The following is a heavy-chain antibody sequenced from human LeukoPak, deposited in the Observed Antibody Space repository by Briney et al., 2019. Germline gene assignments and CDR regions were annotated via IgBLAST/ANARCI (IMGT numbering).Heavy chain of an antibody. CDR1: GFAFSSYG. V-gene: IGHV3-30*18. CDR3: VKPQYCGDRCSNWFDP. CDR2: VLYDGIDK. Sequence: GGSLRLSCAASGFAFSSYGMHWVRQSPDKGLEWVAVVLYDGIDKYYADSVKGRFTISRDNSKNTLYLQMNSLRTEDTAVYYCVKPQYCGDRCSNWFDPWGQGTLVIVSS. D-gene: IGHD2-21*01. J-gene: IGHJ5*02.